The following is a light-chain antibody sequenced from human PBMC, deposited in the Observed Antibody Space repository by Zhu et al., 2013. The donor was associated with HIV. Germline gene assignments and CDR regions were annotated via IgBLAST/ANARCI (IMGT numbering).Light chain of an antibody. CDR3: QQFTSYPQT. CDR1: QSLLLSDGKTY. V-gene: IGKV2D-29*02. CDR2: EVS. Sequence: DVVMTQTPLSLSVTPGQPASISCKSDQSLLLSDGKTYLFWYVQKPGQSPQLLIYEVSNRFSGVPDRFSGSGSGTDFTLTISSLQPEDFATYHCQQFTSYPQTFGGGTKVEIK. J-gene: IGKJ4*01.